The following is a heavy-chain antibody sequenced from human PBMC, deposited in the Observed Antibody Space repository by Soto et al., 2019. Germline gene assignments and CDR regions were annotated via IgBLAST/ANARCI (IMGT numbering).Heavy chain of an antibody. CDR1: GGSSSGWY. Sequence: SETLSLTCAVYGGSSSGWYWTWIRQSPVKGLEWIGEISSGITNYNPSLKGRVTISADTSKNQFSLKLSSVTAAGTAVYYCARGPYSRGVGATNPSHWGQGTPVTVSS. J-gene: IGHJ4*02. D-gene: IGHD1-26*01. CDR3: ARGPYSRGVGATNPSH. CDR2: ISSGIT. V-gene: IGHV4-34*01.